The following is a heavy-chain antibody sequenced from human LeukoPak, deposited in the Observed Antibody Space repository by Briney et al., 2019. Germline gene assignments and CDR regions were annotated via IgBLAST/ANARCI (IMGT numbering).Heavy chain of an antibody. J-gene: IGHJ4*02. V-gene: IGHV1-18*01. Sequence: ASVTVSCKASGYTFTNYGISWVRQAPGQGLDWMGWISAYNGNTNYAQKLQGRVTMTTDTSTSTAYMELRSLRSDDTAVYYCARDGPRSSSSWYGFDYWGQGTLVTVSS. D-gene: IGHD6-13*01. CDR2: ISAYNGNT. CDR1: GYTFTNYG. CDR3: ARDGPRSSSSWYGFDY.